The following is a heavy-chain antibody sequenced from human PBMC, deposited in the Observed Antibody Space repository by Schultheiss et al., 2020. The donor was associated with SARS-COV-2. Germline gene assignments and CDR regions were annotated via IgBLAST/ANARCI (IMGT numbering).Heavy chain of an antibody. CDR1: GFTFSSYS. V-gene: IGHV3-48*01. CDR3: AREHTGWFGELSGFDP. J-gene: IGHJ5*02. Sequence: GGSLRLSCAASGFTFSSYSMNWVRQAPGKGLEWVSYISSSSSTIYYADSVKGRFTISRDNAKNSLYLQMNSLRAEDTAVYYCAREHTGWFGELSGFDPWGKGTLVTVSS. D-gene: IGHD3-10*01. CDR2: ISSSSSTI.